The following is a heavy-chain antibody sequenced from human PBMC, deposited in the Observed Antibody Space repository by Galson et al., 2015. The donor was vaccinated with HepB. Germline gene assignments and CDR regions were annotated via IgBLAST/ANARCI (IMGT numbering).Heavy chain of an antibody. Sequence: SLRLSCAASGFTFSSYGIYWVRQAPGKGLEWVAVVWYDVNNKYYADSVKGRFTVSRDNSKNTLYLQMDSLRAEDTAVYYCARAGQQLIRARWFDLWGQGTLATVSS. J-gene: IGHJ5*02. V-gene: IGHV3-33*07. CDR1: GFTFSSYG. CDR3: ARAGQQLIRARWFDL. D-gene: IGHD6-13*01. CDR2: VWYDVNNK.